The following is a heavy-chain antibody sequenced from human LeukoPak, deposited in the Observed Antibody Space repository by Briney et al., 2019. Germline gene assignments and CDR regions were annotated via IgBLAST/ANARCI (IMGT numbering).Heavy chain of an antibody. CDR3: ARASIVGATHFDY. Sequence: ASVKVSCKASGYTFTSYYIHWVRQAPRQGLEWLGTINPSGGSTNYAQKFQGRVTMTRDTSTSTVYMELSSLRSEDTAVYYCARASIVGATHFDYWGQGTLVTVSS. D-gene: IGHD1-26*01. J-gene: IGHJ4*02. V-gene: IGHV1-46*01. CDR1: GYTFTSYY. CDR2: INPSGGST.